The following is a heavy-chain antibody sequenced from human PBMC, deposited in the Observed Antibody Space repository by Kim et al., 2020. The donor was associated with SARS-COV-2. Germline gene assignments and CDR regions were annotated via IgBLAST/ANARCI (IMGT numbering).Heavy chain of an antibody. CDR2: IIPIFGTA. J-gene: IGHJ4*02. CDR1: GGTFSSYA. CDR3: ARAEAYGSGSYSPFDY. V-gene: IGHV1-69*13. Sequence: SVKVSCKASGGTFSSYAISWVRQAPGQGLEWMGGIIPIFGTANYAQKFQGRVTITADESTSTAYMELSSLRSEDTAVYYCARAEAYGSGSYSPFDYWGQGTLVTVSS. D-gene: IGHD3-10*01.